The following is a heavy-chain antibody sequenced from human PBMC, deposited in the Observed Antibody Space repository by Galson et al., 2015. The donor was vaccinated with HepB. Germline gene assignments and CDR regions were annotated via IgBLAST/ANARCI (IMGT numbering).Heavy chain of an antibody. D-gene: IGHD4-17*01. CDR1: GFTFSSYT. V-gene: IGHV3-21*04. Sequence: SLRLSCAASGFTFSSYTLNWVRQAPGKGLEWVSCISSSSSFIYYADSVKGRFTISRDNAKNSLYLQMNSLRAEDTALYYCARGFNHGDRTHDAFDIWGQGTMVTVSS. J-gene: IGHJ3*02. CDR3: ARGFNHGDRTHDAFDI. CDR2: ISSSSSFI.